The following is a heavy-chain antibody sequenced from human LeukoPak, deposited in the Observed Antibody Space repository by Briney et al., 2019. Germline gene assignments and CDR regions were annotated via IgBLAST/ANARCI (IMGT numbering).Heavy chain of an antibody. CDR3: AKGAQWVVPEGLYYFLGG. CDR1: GFTFSRYN. D-gene: IGHD6-19*01. Sequence: GGSLRLSCAGSGFTFSRYNMNWVRQAPGKGLERVSSISSSSSYIYYADSVKGRFTISRDSAQNSLFLQMNSLRAEDTAVYYCAKGAQWVVPEGLYYFLGGLGKRATVTVSS. CDR2: ISSSSSYI. J-gene: IGHJ6*03. V-gene: IGHV3-21*01.